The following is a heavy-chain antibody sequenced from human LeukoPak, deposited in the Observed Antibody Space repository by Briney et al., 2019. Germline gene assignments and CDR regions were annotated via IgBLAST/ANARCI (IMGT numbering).Heavy chain of an antibody. Sequence: PGGSLRLSCAASGFIFENYAMHWVRLLPGKGLEWVSGISYNGGVVAYMDSVRGRFTISRDNAKNSLYLQMTSLKAEDTALYYCTKIADPVPRPYHIDVWGKGTAVIVSS. D-gene: IGHD2-2*01. J-gene: IGHJ6*03. CDR1: GFIFENYA. CDR2: ISYNGGVV. V-gene: IGHV3-9*01. CDR3: TKIADPVPRPYHIDV.